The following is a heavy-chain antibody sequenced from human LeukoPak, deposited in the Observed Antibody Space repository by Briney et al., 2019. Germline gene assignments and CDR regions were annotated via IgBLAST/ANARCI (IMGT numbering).Heavy chain of an antibody. D-gene: IGHD1-26*01. Sequence: PSETLSLTCAVYGGSFSGYYWSWIRQPPGKGLEWIGEINHSGSTNYNPSLKSRVTISVDTSKNQFSLKLSSVTAADTAVYYCARNKPGSYYGYYYYYMDVWGKGTTVTISS. CDR2: INHSGST. V-gene: IGHV4-34*01. J-gene: IGHJ6*03. CDR3: ARNKPGSYYGYYYYYMDV. CDR1: GGSFSGYY.